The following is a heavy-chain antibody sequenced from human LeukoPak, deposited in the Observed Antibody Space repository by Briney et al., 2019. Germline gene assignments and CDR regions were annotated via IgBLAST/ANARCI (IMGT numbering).Heavy chain of an antibody. J-gene: IGHJ4*02. D-gene: IGHD3-3*01. CDR2: IYTSGST. V-gene: IGHV4-61*02. CDR3: ARTYDFWSGYLGY. CDR1: GGSISSGSYY. Sequence: SETLSLTCTVSGGSISSGSYYWSWIRQPAGKGLEWIGRIYTSGSTNYNPSLKSRVTISVDTSKNQFSLKLSSVTAADTAVYYCARTYDFWSGYLGYWGQGTLVTVSS.